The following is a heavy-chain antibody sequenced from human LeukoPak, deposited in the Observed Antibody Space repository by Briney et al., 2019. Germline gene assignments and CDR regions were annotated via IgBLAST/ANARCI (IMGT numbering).Heavy chain of an antibody. Sequence: SVKVSCKASGYTFTSYGIRWVRQAPGQGLEWMGGIIPIFGTANYAQKFQGRVTITADDLTSTAYMELNSLRSEDTAVYYCARDRSSNRDCSGGSCYRSFDPWGQGTLVTVSS. V-gene: IGHV1-69*13. J-gene: IGHJ5*02. CDR1: GYTFTSYG. CDR3: ARDRSSNRDCSGGSCYRSFDP. D-gene: IGHD2-15*01. CDR2: IIPIFGTA.